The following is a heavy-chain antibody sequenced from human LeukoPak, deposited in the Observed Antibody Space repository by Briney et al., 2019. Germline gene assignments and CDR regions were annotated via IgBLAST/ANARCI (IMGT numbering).Heavy chain of an antibody. D-gene: IGHD5-12*01. CDR1: GGSISSYY. CDR3: ARGGERGYDLVKDY. CDR2: IYYSGST. V-gene: IGHV4-59*01. J-gene: IGHJ4*02. Sequence: TSETLSLTCTVSGGSISSYYWSWIRQPPGKGLEWIGYIYYSGSTNYNPSLKSRVTISVDTSKNQFSLKLSSVTAADTAVYYCARGGERGYDLVKDYWGQGTLVSVSS.